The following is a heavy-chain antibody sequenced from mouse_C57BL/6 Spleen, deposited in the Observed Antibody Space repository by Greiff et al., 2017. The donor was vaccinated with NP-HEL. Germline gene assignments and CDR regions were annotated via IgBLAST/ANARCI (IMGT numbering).Heavy chain of an antibody. J-gene: IGHJ1*03. CDR1: GYTFTSYW. V-gene: IGHV1-52*01. CDR2: IDPSDSET. D-gene: IGHD1-1*01. Sequence: QVQLQQPGAELVRPGSSVKLSCKASGYTFTSYWMHWVKQRPIQGLEWIGNIDPSDSETHYNQKFKDKATLTVDKSSSTAYMQLSSLTSEDTAMYYCARGDYYGSSYWYFDVWGTGTTVTVSS. CDR3: ARGDYYGSSYWYFDV.